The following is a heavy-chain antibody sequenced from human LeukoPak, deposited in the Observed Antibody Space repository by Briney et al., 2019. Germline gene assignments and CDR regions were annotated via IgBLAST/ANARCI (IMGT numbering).Heavy chain of an antibody. CDR3: ARLLPLGFDY. V-gene: IGHV4-59*08. CDR1: GGSISSYH. CDR2: IYYRGST. J-gene: IGHJ4*02. Sequence: SETLSLTRTVSGGSISSYHWSWIRQPPGKGLEWIGYIYYRGSTNYNPSLKSRVTISVDTSKTQFSLKLSSVTAADAAVYYCARLLPLGFDYWGQGTLVTVSS. D-gene: IGHD2/OR15-2a*01.